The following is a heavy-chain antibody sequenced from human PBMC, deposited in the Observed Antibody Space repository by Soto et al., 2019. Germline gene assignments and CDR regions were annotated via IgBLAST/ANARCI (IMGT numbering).Heavy chain of an antibody. J-gene: IGHJ3*02. CDR2: IHGSSNGM. CDR3: VRDLAYAFDI. D-gene: IGHD3-16*01. Sequence: EGQLVESGGGLVQPGGSLRLSCAASGFSFSDFSMNWARLAPGKGLEWISYIHGSSNGMYYADSVRGRFTISRDNAKNSLFLQMNSLRDEDTAVYYCVRDLAYAFDIWGQGTVVTVSS. CDR1: GFSFSDFS. V-gene: IGHV3-48*02.